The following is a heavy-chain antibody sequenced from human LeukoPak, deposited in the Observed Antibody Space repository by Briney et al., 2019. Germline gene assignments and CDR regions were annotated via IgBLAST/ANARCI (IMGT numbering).Heavy chain of an antibody. CDR2: IKQDGSEK. CDR1: GFTFSSYW. V-gene: IGHV3-7*01. CDR3: ARAGTAAGIDAFDI. D-gene: IGHD6-13*01. J-gene: IGHJ3*02. Sequence: PGGSLRLSCAASGFTFSSYWMSWVRQAPGKGLEWVANIKQDGSEKYYVDSVKGRFTISRDNAKNSLYLQMNSLRAEDTAVYYCARAGTAAGIDAFDIWGQGTMVIVSS.